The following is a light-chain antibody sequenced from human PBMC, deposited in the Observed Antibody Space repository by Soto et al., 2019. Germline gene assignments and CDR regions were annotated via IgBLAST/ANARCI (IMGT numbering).Light chain of an antibody. CDR2: DVS. J-gene: IGLJ2*01. CDR1: SSDVGGYNY. Sequence: QSVLTQPASVSGSPGQSITISCTGTSSDVGGYNYVSWYQQHPGKAPKLMIYDVSNRPSGVSNRFSGSKSGNTASLTISGRQAEDEAAYYCSSYTSSSTPVVFGGGTKLTVL. V-gene: IGLV2-14*01. CDR3: SSYTSSSTPVV.